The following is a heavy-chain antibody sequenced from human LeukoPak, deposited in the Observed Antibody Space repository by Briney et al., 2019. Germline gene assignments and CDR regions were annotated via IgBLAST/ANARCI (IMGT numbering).Heavy chain of an antibody. Sequence: GGSLRLSCAASGFTFSSYAMNWARQAPGKGLEWVSSISESGGSKYHADSVKGRFTISRDNSQNTLYLQMNSLRVEDTAVYYCAKRAAARTLDYWGQGTLVTVSS. J-gene: IGHJ4*02. CDR1: GFTFSSYA. V-gene: IGHV3-23*01. CDR3: AKRAAARTLDY. CDR2: ISESGGSK. D-gene: IGHD6-6*01.